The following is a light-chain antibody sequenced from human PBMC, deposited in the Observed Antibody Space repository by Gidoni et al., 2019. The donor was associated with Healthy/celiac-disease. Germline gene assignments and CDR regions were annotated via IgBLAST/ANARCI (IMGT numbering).Light chain of an antibody. J-gene: IGKJ4*01. CDR2: DAT. V-gene: IGKV1-33*01. CDR3: QKYDNLPLT. CDR1: QVISNY. Sequence: DIQITPSPSSLSASVGDRVTITCQASQVISNYLNWYQQKPGKAPKLLIEDATNLETGVTSRFSGSGSETDFTFTIRNLQPEDIETYYYQKYDNLPLTFGGGTKVEIK.